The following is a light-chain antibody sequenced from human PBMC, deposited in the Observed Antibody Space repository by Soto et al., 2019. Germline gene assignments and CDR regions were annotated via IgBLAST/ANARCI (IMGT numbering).Light chain of an antibody. CDR1: SSDVGGYNY. J-gene: IGLJ2*01. CDR3: SSYTSSSTLLVV. V-gene: IGLV2-14*01. Sequence: QSALTQPASVSGSPGQSITISCTGTSSDVGGYNYVSWYQQHPGQAPKLMIYDVSNRPSGVSNRFSGSKSGNTASLTISGLQAEDEADYYCSSYTSSSTLLVVFGGGTKLTVL. CDR2: DVS.